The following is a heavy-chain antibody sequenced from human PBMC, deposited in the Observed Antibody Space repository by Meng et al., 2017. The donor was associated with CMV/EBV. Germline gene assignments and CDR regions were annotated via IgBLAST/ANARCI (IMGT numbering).Heavy chain of an antibody. CDR1: GYTFTGYY. D-gene: IGHD3-3*01. CDR3: ARGSNATRITIFGVVNH. V-gene: IGHV1-2*06. J-gene: IGHJ5*02. CDR2: INPNSGGT. Sequence: ASVKVSCKASGYTFTGYYMHWVRQAPGQGLEWMGRINPNSGGTNYAQKFQGRVTMTRDTSISTAYMELSRLRSDDTAVYYCARGSNATRITIFGVVNHWGQGTLVTVSS.